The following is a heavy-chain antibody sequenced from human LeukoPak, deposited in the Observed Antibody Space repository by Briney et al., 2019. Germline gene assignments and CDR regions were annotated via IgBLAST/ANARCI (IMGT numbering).Heavy chain of an antibody. CDR3: ARDLYRIVVVPHYFDY. CDR2: INHSGST. CDR1: GGSFNGYY. D-gene: IGHD3-22*01. J-gene: IGHJ4*02. Sequence: SETLPLTCAVYGGSFNGYYWSWIRQPPGKGLEWIGEINHSGSTNYNPSLKSRVTISVDTSKNQFSLKLSSVTAADTAVYYCARDLYRIVVVPHYFDYWGQGTLVTVSS. V-gene: IGHV4-34*01.